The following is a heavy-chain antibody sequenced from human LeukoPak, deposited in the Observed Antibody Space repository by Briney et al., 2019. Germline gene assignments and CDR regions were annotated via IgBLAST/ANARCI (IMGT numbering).Heavy chain of an antibody. CDR3: ASRSSIVAATVLFDY. Sequence: GGSLRLSCAASGFSFSSYGMHWVRQAPGKGLEWVAFIRYDGTNKYYADSVKGRFTISRDNSKHTLYLQMNSLRAEDTAVYYCASRSSIVAATVLFDYWGQGTLVTVSS. CDR1: GFSFSSYG. CDR2: IRYDGTNK. J-gene: IGHJ4*02. V-gene: IGHV3-30*02. D-gene: IGHD6-13*01.